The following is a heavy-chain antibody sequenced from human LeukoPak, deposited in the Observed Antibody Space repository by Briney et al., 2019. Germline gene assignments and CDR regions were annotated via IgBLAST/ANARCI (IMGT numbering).Heavy chain of an antibody. CDR3: AKWDAYIES. CDR2: ISGSGGIT. J-gene: IGHJ5*02. Sequence: PGGSLRLSCAASGFTFSSYAMSWVRQAPGRGLEWVSAISGSGGITRYADSVKGRFTISRDNSKNTLYLQMNSLRAEDTAVYYCAKWDAYIESWGQGTLVTVSS. D-gene: IGHD3-16*01. CDR1: GFTFSSYA. V-gene: IGHV3-23*01.